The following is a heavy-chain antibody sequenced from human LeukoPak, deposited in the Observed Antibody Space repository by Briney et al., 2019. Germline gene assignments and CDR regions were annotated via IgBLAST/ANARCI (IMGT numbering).Heavy chain of an antibody. CDR1: GFPFSTYG. CDR3: ARSLGRENAFVI. J-gene: IGHJ3*02. CDR2: ITSSSYI. V-gene: IGHV3-21*01. D-gene: IGHD1-26*01. Sequence: GGSLRLSCAASGFPFSTYGMNWVRQAPGKGLEWVSSITSSSYIYYADSVKGRFTISRDNAKNSLYLQMNSLRAEDTAVYYCARSLGRENAFVIWGQGTMVTVSS.